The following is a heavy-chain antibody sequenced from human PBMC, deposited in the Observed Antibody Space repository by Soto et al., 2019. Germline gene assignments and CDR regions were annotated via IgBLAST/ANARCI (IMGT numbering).Heavy chain of an antibody. CDR1: GFTFSRYW. CDR2: IKGDGSER. J-gene: IGHJ4*02. CDR3: AREAY. V-gene: IGHV3-7*01. Sequence: GGSPRLSCAASGFTFSRYWMSWVRQAPGKGLEWVANIKGDGSERYYVDSVKGRFTISRDNAKNSLYLQMNSLRVEATAVYYCAREAYWGQGILVTVSS.